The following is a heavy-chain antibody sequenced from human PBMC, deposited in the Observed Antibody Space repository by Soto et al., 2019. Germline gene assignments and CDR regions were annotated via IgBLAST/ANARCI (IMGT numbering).Heavy chain of an antibody. CDR2: IYYSGST. J-gene: IGHJ4*02. CDR3: ARQGSSSWYPYYFDY. Sequence: QVQLQESGPGLVKPSETLSLTCTVSGGSISSYYWSWIRQPPGKGLEWIGYIYYSGSTNYNPSLKSRVTISVDTSKNQFSLKLSSVTAADTAVYYCARQGSSSWYPYYFDYWGQGTLVTVSS. CDR1: GGSISSYY. D-gene: IGHD6-13*01. V-gene: IGHV4-59*08.